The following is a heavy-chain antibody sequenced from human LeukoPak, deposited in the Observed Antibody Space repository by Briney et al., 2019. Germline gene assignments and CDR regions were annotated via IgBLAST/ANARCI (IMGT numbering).Heavy chain of an antibody. CDR3: AAQDVNWFDP. V-gene: IGHV4-31*03. CDR1: GGSISSGGYY. J-gene: IGHJ5*02. CDR2: IYYSGST. Sequence: SQTLSLTCTVSGGSISSGGYYWSWIRQHPGKGLEWIGYIYYSGSTCYNPSLKSRVTVSVDTSKNQFSLKLSSVTAADTAVYYCAAQDVNWFDPWGQGTLVTVSS. D-gene: IGHD2-15*01.